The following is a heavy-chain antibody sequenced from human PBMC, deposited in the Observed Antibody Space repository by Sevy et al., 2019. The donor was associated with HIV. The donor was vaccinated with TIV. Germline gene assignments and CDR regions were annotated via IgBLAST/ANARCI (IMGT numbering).Heavy chain of an antibody. Sequence: GGSLRLSCAASGFTFSNYGMHWVRQAPGKGLEWVAVISYDGSNQYYADSVQGRFTISRDNSKNTLYLQMKSLRTEDTAVYYCAKGAVDCSDGTCYSAYYYSVMDVWGQGTTVTVSS. J-gene: IGHJ6*02. CDR2: ISYDGSNQ. D-gene: IGHD2-15*01. V-gene: IGHV3-30*18. CDR1: GFTFSNYG. CDR3: AKGAVDCSDGTCYSAYYYSVMDV.